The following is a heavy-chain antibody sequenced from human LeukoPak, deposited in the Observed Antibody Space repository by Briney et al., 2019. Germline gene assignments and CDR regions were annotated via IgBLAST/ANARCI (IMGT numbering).Heavy chain of an antibody. CDR1: GYTFTGYY. D-gene: IGHD3-22*01. CDR2: INPNSGGT. Sequence: ASVKVSCKASGYTFTGYYMHWVRQAPGQGLEWMGWINPNSGGTNYAQKFQGRVTMTRDTSISTAYMELSRLRSDDTAVYYCARARRRASMIVVVIRGVPSHGAFDIWGQGTMVTVSS. V-gene: IGHV1-2*02. J-gene: IGHJ3*02. CDR3: ARARRRASMIVVVIRGVPSHGAFDI.